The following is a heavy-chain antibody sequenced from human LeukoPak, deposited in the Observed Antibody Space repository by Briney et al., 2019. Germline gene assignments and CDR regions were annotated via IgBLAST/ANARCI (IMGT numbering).Heavy chain of an antibody. CDR1: GFTFSSYG. CDR3: AKDELGYCSGGSCYPFDY. V-gene: IGHV3-30*18. D-gene: IGHD2-15*01. Sequence: GRSLRLSCAASGFTFSSYGMHWVRQAPGKGLEWVAVISYDGSNKYYADSVKGRFTISRDNSKNTLYLQMNSLRAEDTAVYYCAKDELGYCSGGSCYPFDYWGQGTLVTVSS. J-gene: IGHJ4*02. CDR2: ISYDGSNK.